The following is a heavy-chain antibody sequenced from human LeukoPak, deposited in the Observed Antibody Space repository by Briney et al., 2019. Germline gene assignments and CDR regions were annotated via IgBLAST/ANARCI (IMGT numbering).Heavy chain of an antibody. CDR3: AREDTAGDAFDI. V-gene: IGHV4-59*01. CDR2: IYYSGST. J-gene: IGHJ3*02. Sequence: ASETLSLTCTVPGGSISSYYWSWIRQPPGKGLEWIGYIYYSGSTNYNPSLKSRVTISVDTSKNQFSLKLSSVTAADTAVYYCAREDTAGDAFDIWGQGTMVTVSS. CDR1: GGSISSYY. D-gene: IGHD5-18*01.